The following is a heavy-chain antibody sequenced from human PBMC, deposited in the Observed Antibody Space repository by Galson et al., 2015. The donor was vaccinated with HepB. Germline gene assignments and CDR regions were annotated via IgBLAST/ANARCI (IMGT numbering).Heavy chain of an antibody. J-gene: IGHJ5*02. Sequence: SVKVSCKASGYTFSSYAISWVRQAPGQGLEWMGGIIPIFGTANYAQKFQGRVTITADESTSTAYMELSSLRSEDTAVYYCARGDYYDSRGNWFDPWGQGTLVTVSS. CDR1: GYTFSSYA. CDR2: IIPIFGTA. V-gene: IGHV1-69*13. CDR3: ARGDYYDSRGNWFDP. D-gene: IGHD3-22*01.